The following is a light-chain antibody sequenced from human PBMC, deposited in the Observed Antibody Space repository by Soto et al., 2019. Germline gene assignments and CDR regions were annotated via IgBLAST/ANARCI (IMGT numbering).Light chain of an antibody. CDR1: HDIGTY. J-gene: IGKJ4*01. Sequence: DVQMTQSPSSLSASVGDRVTITCQASHDIGTYLKWYQHKPGKAPKLLIFDTSHLATGVPARCSGGGSDTYFTFTITNLQPEDFAVYYCQQFDSVPLTFGGGTHVEI. V-gene: IGKV1-33*01. CDR3: QQFDSVPLT. CDR2: DTS.